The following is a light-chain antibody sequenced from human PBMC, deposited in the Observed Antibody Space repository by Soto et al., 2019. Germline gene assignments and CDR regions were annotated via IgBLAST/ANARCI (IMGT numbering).Light chain of an antibody. Sequence: EIVMTQSPATLSVSPGESATLSCTASQSISSSNLAWYQQKPGQAPRLLIYGASSRATGIPARFSGSGSGTEFTLTISSLQSEDFAVYYCQQYNNWPPYTFGQGTKLEIK. CDR2: GAS. J-gene: IGKJ2*01. CDR3: QQYNNWPPYT. CDR1: QSISSSN. V-gene: IGKV3-15*01.